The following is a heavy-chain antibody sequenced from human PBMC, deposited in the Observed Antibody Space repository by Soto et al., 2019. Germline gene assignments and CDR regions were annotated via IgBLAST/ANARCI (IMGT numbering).Heavy chain of an antibody. D-gene: IGHD5-18*01. CDR2: IKSNTDGGTT. V-gene: IGHV3-15*01. CDR1: GLTVIEAG. CDR3: TTVSGYNYGSRRDD. J-gene: IGHJ4*02. Sequence: SVTLACAASGLTVIEAGMSWVRQAPGEGLEWVGRIKSNTDGGTTDYAAPVKGRFTISRDDSKNTLYQQMNSLKTEDTPVYYCTTVSGYNYGSRRDDCGQGRLVNVS.